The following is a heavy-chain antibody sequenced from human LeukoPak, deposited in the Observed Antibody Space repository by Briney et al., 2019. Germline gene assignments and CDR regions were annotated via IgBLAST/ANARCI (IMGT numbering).Heavy chain of an antibody. CDR2: IKQDGDEK. CDR1: GFTFSSYA. J-gene: IGHJ4*02. D-gene: IGHD1-14*01. CDR3: AREVWGPEY. Sequence: PGGSLRLSCAASGFTFSSYAMSWVRQAPGKGLEWVANIKQDGDEKFYVDSVKGRFTISRDNTKNSVYLQMSSLRAEDTAVYYCAREVWGPEYWGQGTLVTVSS. V-gene: IGHV3-7*01.